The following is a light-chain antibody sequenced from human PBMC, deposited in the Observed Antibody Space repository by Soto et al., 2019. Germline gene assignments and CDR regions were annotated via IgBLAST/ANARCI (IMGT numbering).Light chain of an antibody. CDR1: QGISSY. V-gene: IGKV1-9*01. CDR2: AAS. CDR3: QHLISYTVT. Sequence: DIQLTQSPSFLSASVGDRVTITCRASQGISSYLAWYQQKPGKAPKLLIYAASTLQRGAPSRFSGGGSGTEFTLTISSLQPEDFATYFCQHLISYTVTFGGGTKVEIK. J-gene: IGKJ4*01.